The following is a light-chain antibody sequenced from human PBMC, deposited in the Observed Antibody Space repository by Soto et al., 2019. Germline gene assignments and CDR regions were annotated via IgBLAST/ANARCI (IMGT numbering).Light chain of an antibody. CDR3: QQYYTWPRT. CDR2: GAS. J-gene: IGKJ1*01. Sequence: EIVMTQSPGTLSVSPGEGATLSCRASQSVSTNLAWYQQKPDQAPRLLIYGASTTATGMPARFRGSGSGTEFTLTISSLQSEDFAVYYCQQYYTWPRTFGQGTRVEIK. CDR1: QSVSTN. V-gene: IGKV3-15*01.